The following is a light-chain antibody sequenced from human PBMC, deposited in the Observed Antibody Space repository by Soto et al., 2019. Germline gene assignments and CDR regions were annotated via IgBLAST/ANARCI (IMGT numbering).Light chain of an antibody. J-gene: IGKJ4*01. Sequence: DIQMTQSPSSLSASVGDRVTITCRASQDISNYLAWYQQRPGKVPKLLIYAASTLQSGVPSRFXGXXXGXXXXXXXXXLXPEXVXXYYCXXYDIAPRTFGGGTKVEIK. CDR3: XXYDIAPRT. CDR2: AAS. CDR1: QDISNY. V-gene: IGKV1-27*01.